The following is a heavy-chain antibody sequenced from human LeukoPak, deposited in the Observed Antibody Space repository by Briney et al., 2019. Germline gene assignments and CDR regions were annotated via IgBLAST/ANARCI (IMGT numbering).Heavy chain of an antibody. J-gene: IGHJ3*02. Sequence: SETLSLTCTVSGGSISSYYWSWIRQPPGKGLEWIGYIYYSGSTNYNPSLKSRVSISVDTSKNQFSLKLSSVTAADTAVYYCASSGTPSYSAFDIWGQGTMVTVSS. D-gene: IGHD1-1*01. CDR2: IYYSGST. V-gene: IGHV4-59*01. CDR3: ASSGTPSYSAFDI. CDR1: GGSISSYY.